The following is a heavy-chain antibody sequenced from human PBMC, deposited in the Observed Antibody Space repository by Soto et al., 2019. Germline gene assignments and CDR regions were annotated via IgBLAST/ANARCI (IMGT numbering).Heavy chain of an antibody. CDR1: GGTFSSYT. CDR3: ARDLKGHCSGGSCYSNYFDY. J-gene: IGHJ4*02. V-gene: IGHV1-69*08. D-gene: IGHD2-15*01. CDR2: IIPILGIA. Sequence: QVQLVQSGAEVKKPGSSVKVSCKASGGTFSSYTISWVRQAPGQGLEWMGRIIPILGIANYAQKYQGRVTITADKSTSTAYRELSRLRSEDTAMYYCARDLKGHCSGGSCYSNYFDYWGQGTLVTVSS.